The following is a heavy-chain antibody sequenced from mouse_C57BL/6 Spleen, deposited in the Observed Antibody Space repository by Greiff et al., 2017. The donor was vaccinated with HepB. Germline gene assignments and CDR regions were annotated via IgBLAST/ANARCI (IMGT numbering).Heavy chain of an antibody. V-gene: IGHV1-69*01. CDR3: ARGDYYGSSSPWFAY. Sequence: QVQLQQPGAELVMPGASVKLSCKASGYTFTSYWMHWVKQRPGQGLEWIGEIDPSDSYTNYNQKFKGKSTLTVDKSSSTAYMQLSSLTSEDSAVYYCARGDYYGSSSPWFAYWGQGTLVTVSA. CDR2: IDPSDSYT. CDR1: GYTFTSYW. J-gene: IGHJ3*01. D-gene: IGHD1-1*01.